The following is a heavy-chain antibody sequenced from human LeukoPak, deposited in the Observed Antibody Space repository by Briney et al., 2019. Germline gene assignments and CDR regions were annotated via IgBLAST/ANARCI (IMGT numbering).Heavy chain of an antibody. CDR1: GFTLSSYW. V-gene: IGHV3-7*01. CDR2: IKQDGSEK. CDR3: ARGRDVPDY. J-gene: IGHJ4*02. D-gene: IGHD2-2*01. Sequence: GGSLRLSCAASGFTLSSYWMSWVRQAPGKGLEWVANIKQDGSEKYYVDSVKGRFTISRDNAKNSLYLQMNSLRAEDTAIYYCARGRDVPDYWGQGTLVTVSS.